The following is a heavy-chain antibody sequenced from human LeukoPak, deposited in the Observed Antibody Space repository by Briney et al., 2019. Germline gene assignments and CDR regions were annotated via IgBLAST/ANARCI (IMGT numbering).Heavy chain of an antibody. J-gene: IGHJ5*02. V-gene: IGHV3-66*01. CDR1: GFTFSDHH. CDR3: ARYHADSVAGFDP. Sequence: GGSLRLSCAASGFTFSDHHMAWVRQAPGKGLEWVSVIYTGGSTHYADSVKDRFTISRDNSKSTLYLQMNSLTVEDTAVYYCARYHADSVAGFDPWGQGTQVTVSS. CDR2: IYTGGST. D-gene: IGHD4-17*01.